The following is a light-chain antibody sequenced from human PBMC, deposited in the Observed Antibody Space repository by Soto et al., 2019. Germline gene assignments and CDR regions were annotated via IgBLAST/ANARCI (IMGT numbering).Light chain of an antibody. J-gene: IGLJ2*01. CDR2: ENN. V-gene: IGLV1-51*02. CDR1: DSNIGKNS. CDR3: GTWDVSLSVVV. Sequence: QSVLTQPPSVSAAPGQKVTISCSGSDSNIGKNSVSWYQQLPGTAPKLLIYENNKRPSGIPDRFSGSKSGTSATLGITGLQTGDEADYYCGTWDVSLSVVVFGGGTKVTVL.